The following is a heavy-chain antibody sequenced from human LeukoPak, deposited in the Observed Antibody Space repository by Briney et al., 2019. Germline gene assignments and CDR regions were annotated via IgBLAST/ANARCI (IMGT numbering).Heavy chain of an antibody. V-gene: IGHV5-51*01. J-gene: IGHJ3*02. D-gene: IGHD3-22*01. Sequence: GESLKISCMGSGYSFTSYWIGWVRQLPGKGLEWMGIIYPGDSDTRYSPSFQGQVTISADKSISTAYLQWSSLKASDTAMYYCARQQGSSGYYYDAFDIWGQGTMVTVSS. CDR2: IYPGDSDT. CDR3: ARQQGSSGYYYDAFDI. CDR1: GYSFTSYW.